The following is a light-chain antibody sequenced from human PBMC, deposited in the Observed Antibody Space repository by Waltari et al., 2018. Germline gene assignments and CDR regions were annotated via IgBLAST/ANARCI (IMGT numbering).Light chain of an antibody. CDR3: SAYSGTKNRVL. CDR2: GVT. Sequence: SALTQPASVSGSPGQSITISCTPTSSDIDTYNYVAWYQQHPAKAPKLIIYGVTNRPSGVSGRFSGSGSGRTASLTISGLQAEDEADYYCSAYSGTKNRVLFGGGTKVTVL. V-gene: IGLV2-14*03. J-gene: IGLJ2*01. CDR1: SSDIDTYNY.